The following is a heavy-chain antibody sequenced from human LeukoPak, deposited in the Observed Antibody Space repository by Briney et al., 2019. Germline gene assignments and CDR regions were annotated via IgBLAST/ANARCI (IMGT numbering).Heavy chain of an antibody. V-gene: IGHV4-61*02. J-gene: IGHJ4*02. Sequence: SQTLSLTCTVSGGSITSGSYYWSWIRQPAGKGLEWIGRIYTSGSTNYNPSLKSRVTISVDTSKNQFSLKVSSVTAADTAVYYCARLSGDASLDYWGQGTLVTLSS. CDR2: IYTSGST. CDR1: GGSITSGSYY. D-gene: IGHD5-12*01. CDR3: ARLSGDASLDY.